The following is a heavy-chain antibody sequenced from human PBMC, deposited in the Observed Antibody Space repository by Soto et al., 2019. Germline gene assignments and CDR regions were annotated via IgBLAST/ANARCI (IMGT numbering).Heavy chain of an antibody. D-gene: IGHD6-13*01. CDR2: ISYDGSNK. J-gene: IGHJ4*02. Sequence: QVQLVESGGGVVQPGRSLRLSCAASRFTFSSYAMHWVRQAPGKGLEWVAVISYDGSNKFYADSVKGRFTISRDNSKNTLYLQMNSLRAEDTAVYYCARDPDTSSWNHDFDYWGQGTLVTVSS. CDR3: ARDPDTSSWNHDFDY. V-gene: IGHV3-30-3*01. CDR1: RFTFSSYA.